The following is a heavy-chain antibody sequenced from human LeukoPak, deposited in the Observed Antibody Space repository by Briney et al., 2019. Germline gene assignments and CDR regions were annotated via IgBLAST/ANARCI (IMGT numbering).Heavy chain of an antibody. CDR1: GYTFTSYG. Sequence: ASVKVFCKASGYTFTSYGISWVRQAPGQGLEWMGWISAYNGNTNYAQKLQGRVTMTTDTSTSTAYMELRSLRSDDTAVYFKPRKAYDILTGYEYYFDYWGQGTLVTVSS. CDR3: PRKAYDILTGYEYYFDY. D-gene: IGHD3-9*01. CDR2: ISAYNGNT. V-gene: IGHV1-18*01. J-gene: IGHJ4*02.